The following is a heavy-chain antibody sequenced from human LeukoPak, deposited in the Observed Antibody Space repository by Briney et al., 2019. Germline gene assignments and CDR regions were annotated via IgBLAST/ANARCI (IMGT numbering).Heavy chain of an antibody. V-gene: IGHV1-2*02. CDR2: INPNSGGT. CDR1: GYTFTGYY. D-gene: IGHD5-12*01. Sequence: ASVKVSCKASGYTFTGYYMHWVRQAPGQGLEWMGWINPNSGGTNYAQKFQGRVTMTRNTSISTAYMELSSLRSEDTAVYYCARSTSVYSGYDLNWFDPWGQGTLVTVSS. CDR3: ARSTSVYSGYDLNWFDP. J-gene: IGHJ5*02.